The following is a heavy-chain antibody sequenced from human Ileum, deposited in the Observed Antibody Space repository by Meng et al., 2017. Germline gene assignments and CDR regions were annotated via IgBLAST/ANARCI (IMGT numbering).Heavy chain of an antibody. CDR2: ISQESGRT. V-gene: IGHV4-4*02. Sequence: QVQLQEAVPGLVKPSGTLSLTGAVPGDSISSRGWWSWVRQPPGKGLEWIGEISQESGRTNYNPSLKSRVTISLDKSKNQFSLNLNSVTAADTAVYYCVRNEGYSLGDWGQGTLVTVSS. CDR1: GDSISSRGW. CDR3: VRNEGYSLGD. D-gene: IGHD2-21*01. J-gene: IGHJ4*02.